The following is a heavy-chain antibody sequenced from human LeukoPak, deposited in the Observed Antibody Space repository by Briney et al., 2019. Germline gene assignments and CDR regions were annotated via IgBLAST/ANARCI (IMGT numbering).Heavy chain of an antibody. V-gene: IGHV4-4*07. J-gene: IGHJ5*02. CDR2: INTSGNS. D-gene: IGHD6-25*01. CDR1: GGSISNY. Sequence: PSETLSLTCTVSGGSISNYWSWIRQPAGKGLEWIGRINTSGNSNYNPSLRSRVTMSVDTSKNQLSLNLSSVTAADTAVYYCAREGGGPRWLDPWGQGTLVTVSS. CDR3: AREGGGPRWLDP.